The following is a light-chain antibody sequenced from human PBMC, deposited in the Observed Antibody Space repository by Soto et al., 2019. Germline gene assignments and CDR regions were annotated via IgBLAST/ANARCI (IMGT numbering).Light chain of an antibody. CDR2: AAS. J-gene: IGKJ5*01. CDR1: QDISNW. CDR3: QHANTFPLT. Sequence: DIQMTQSPSSVSASIGDRVTITCRASQDISNWLAWYQQKPGKAPKLLIYAASRLQSGVPSRFSGSGSGTDFTLTISSLQPEDVAAYYCQHANTFPLTFGQGTRLEIK. V-gene: IGKV1D-12*01.